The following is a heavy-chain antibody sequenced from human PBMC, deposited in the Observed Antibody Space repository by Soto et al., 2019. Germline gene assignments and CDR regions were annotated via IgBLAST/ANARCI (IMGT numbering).Heavy chain of an antibody. CDR2: IYWDDDK. V-gene: IGHV2-5*02. J-gene: IGHJ1*01. Sequence: QITLKESGPTLVKPTQTLTLTCTFSGFSLSTSGVGVGWIRQPPGKALEWLALIYWDDDKRYSPSLKSRLTITKDTSKNQVVXXXXXXDPXDXXTYXXAHXXYSSGWYISQAYFQHWGQGTLVTVSS. CDR1: GFSLSTSGVG. D-gene: IGHD6-19*01. CDR3: AHXXYSSGWYISQAYFQH.